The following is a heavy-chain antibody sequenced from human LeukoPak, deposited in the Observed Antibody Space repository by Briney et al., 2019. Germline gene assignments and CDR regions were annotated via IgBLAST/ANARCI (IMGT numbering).Heavy chain of an antibody. D-gene: IGHD3-9*01. J-gene: IGHJ6*02. Sequence: GASVNVSCKASGYTFTSYAMNWVRQAPGQGLEWMGWINTNTGNPTYAQGFTGRFVFSLDTSVSTAYLQISSLKAEDTAVYYCARDDRLRYFDWSDYYYGMDVWGQGTTVTVSS. CDR1: GYTFTSYA. CDR3: ARDDRLRYFDWSDYYYGMDV. CDR2: INTNTGNP. V-gene: IGHV7-4-1*02.